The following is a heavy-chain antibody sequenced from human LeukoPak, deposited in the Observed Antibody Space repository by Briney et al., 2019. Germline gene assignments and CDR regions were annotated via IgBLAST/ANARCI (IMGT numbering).Heavy chain of an antibody. CDR1: GFTISRYW. J-gene: IGHJ3*02. Sequence: PGGSLRLSCAASGFTISRYWMHWVRPAPGKGLVWVSNINNDGSITTYADSVKGRFTISRDNVKNTLFLQMNSLGAEDTALYYCARGWNTTPRSGFDIWGRGTMVTVPS. CDR2: INNDGSIT. D-gene: IGHD1/OR15-1a*01. V-gene: IGHV3-74*01. CDR3: ARGWNTTPRSGFDI.